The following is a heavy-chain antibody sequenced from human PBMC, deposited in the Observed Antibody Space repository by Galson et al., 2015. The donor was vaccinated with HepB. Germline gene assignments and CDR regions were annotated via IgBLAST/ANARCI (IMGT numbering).Heavy chain of an antibody. CDR3: ATDRITFPGRSPAGLDY. Sequence: SVKVSCKVSGYTLSEFSIHWVRQAPGKGLEWMGGFNPEHGEAIYTQKFQGRVTMTEDASTDTAFMELSSLRSEDTAVYYCATDRITFPGRSPAGLDYWGQGTLVTVSS. CDR1: GYTLSEFS. V-gene: IGHV1-24*01. J-gene: IGHJ4*02. D-gene: IGHD1-14*01. CDR2: FNPEHGEA.